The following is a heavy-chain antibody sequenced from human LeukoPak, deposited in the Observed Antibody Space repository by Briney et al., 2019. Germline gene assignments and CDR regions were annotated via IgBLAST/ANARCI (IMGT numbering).Heavy chain of an antibody. Sequence: QSGASLRLSCAASGFTFSNYAMSWVRQAPGKGLEWVSAVSGRDDSTYYADSVKGRFTISRDNSQNTLYLQMNSLRAEDTAVYYCAKWGDYDILTGYYDSDYWGQGTLVTVSS. V-gene: IGHV3-23*01. CDR1: GFTFSNYA. CDR2: VSGRDDST. CDR3: AKWGDYDILTGYYDSDY. D-gene: IGHD3-9*01. J-gene: IGHJ4*02.